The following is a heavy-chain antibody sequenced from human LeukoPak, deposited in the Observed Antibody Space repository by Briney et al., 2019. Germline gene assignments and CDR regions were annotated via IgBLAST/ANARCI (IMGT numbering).Heavy chain of an antibody. Sequence: GGSLRLSCGASELAFKNVWMSWVRQAPGKGLEWVSVISGSGGSTYYADSVKGRFTISRDNSKNTLYLQMNSLRAEDTAVYYCAKTGAGYYYMDVWGKGTTVTVSS. CDR2: ISGSGGST. D-gene: IGHD7-27*01. CDR1: ELAFKNVW. CDR3: AKTGAGYYYMDV. J-gene: IGHJ6*03. V-gene: IGHV3-23*01.